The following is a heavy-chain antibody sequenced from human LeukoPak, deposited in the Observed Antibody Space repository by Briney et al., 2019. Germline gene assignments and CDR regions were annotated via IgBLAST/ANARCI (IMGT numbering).Heavy chain of an antibody. CDR1: GGSISSYY. Sequence: SETLSLTCTVSGGSISSYYWSWIRQPAGKGLEWIGRIYTSGSTNYNPSLKSRVTMSVDTSKNQFSLKLSSATAADTAVYYCAREVCSGGSCYSDYWGQGTLVTVSS. V-gene: IGHV4-4*07. D-gene: IGHD2-15*01. J-gene: IGHJ4*02. CDR3: AREVCSGGSCYSDY. CDR2: IYTSGST.